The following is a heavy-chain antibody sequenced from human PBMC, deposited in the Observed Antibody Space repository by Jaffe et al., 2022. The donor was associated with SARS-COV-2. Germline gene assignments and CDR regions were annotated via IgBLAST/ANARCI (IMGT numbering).Heavy chain of an antibody. CDR1: GFTFSSYG. V-gene: IGHV3-33*01. CDR3: ASGVNYYDSSGYPLVAFDI. Sequence: QVQLVESGGGVVQPGRSLRLSCAASGFTFSSYGMHWVRQAPGKGLEWVAVIWYDGSNKYYADSVKGRFTISRDNSKNTLYLQMNSLRAEDTAVYYCASGVNYYDSSGYPLVAFDIWGQGTMVTVSS. CDR2: IWYDGSNK. J-gene: IGHJ3*02. D-gene: IGHD3-22*01.